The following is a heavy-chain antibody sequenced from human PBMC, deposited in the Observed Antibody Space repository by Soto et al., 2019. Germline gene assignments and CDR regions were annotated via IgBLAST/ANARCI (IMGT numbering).Heavy chain of an antibody. J-gene: IGHJ4*01. Sequence: QALLEQSGPEVKKPGDSVRISCWLYDSVFVTSVITWLRQAPGQGLEWMGWISANDGGTLSAMKFTDRLVMSTDPLRNMAYWQRWAVTSADPAVYFCGRGGGRHLRLLETWGHGTPVTVSS. CDR2: ISANDGGT. CDR1: DSVFVTSV. D-gene: IGHD1-1*01. V-gene: IGHV1-18*01. CDR3: GRGGGRHLRLLET.